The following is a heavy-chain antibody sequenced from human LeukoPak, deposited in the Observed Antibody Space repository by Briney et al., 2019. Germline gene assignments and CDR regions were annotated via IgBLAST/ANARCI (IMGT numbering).Heavy chain of an antibody. CDR3: AKDLLRAYDFWSGYSS. J-gene: IGHJ5*02. D-gene: IGHD3-3*01. CDR2: ISGSGGGT. V-gene: IGHV3-23*01. Sequence: GGSLRLSCAASGFTFSSYAMSWVRQAPGKGLEWVSAISGSGGGTYYADSVKGRFTISRDNSKNTLYLQMNSLRAEDTAVYYCAKDLLRAYDFWSGYSSWGQGTLVTVSS. CDR1: GFTFSSYA.